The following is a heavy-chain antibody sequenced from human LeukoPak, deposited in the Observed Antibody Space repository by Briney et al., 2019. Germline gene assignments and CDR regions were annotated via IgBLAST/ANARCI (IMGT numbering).Heavy chain of an antibody. V-gene: IGHV5-51*01. CDR2: VYPGNSDT. Sequence: GESLKISCKGSGYSFTGYWIGWVRQMPGKGLEWMGIVYPGNSDTRFSPSFQGQVTISADKSISTAYLQWSSLKASDTAMYYCARLRGSCLSYWYFDLWGRGTLVTVSS. J-gene: IGHJ2*01. D-gene: IGHD2-15*01. CDR1: GYSFTGYW. CDR3: ARLRGSCLSYWYFDL.